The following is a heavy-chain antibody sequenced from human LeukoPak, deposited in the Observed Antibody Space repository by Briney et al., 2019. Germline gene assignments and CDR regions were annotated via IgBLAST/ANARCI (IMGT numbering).Heavy chain of an antibody. CDR2: IYPGDSDT. D-gene: IGHD2-15*01. CDR3: ATPSLDGGGSLGY. J-gene: IGHJ4*02. V-gene: IGHV5-51*01. CDR1: GYRFSTYW. Sequence: GESLKISCKGSGYRFSTYWIAWVRQMPGKGLEWMGIIYPGDSDTRYSPSFQGQVTISADKSISTAYLQWSSLKASDTAMYYCATPSLDGGGSLGYGGQGTLVTVSS.